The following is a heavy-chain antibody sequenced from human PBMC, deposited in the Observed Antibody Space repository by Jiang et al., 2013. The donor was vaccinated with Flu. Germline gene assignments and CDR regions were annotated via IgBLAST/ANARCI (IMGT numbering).Heavy chain of an antibody. CDR1: GGTFSSYT. J-gene: IGHJ4*02. CDR3: ARAGMVRGVIREGEFDY. CDR2: IIPILGIA. D-gene: IGHD3-10*01. Sequence: EVKKPGSSVKVSCKASGGTFSSYTISWVRQAPGQGLEWMGRIIPILGIANYAQKFQGRVTITADKSTSTAYMELSSLRSEDTAVYYCARAGMVRGVIREGEFDYWGQGTLVTVSS. V-gene: IGHV1-69*02.